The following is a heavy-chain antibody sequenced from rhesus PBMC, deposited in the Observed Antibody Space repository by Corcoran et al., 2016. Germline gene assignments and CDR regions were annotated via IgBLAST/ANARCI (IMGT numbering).Heavy chain of an antibody. J-gene: IGHJ4*01. CDR3: ARGLGGGSSAY. Sequence: QVQLVKSGAEVTKPGASLTLSSKASSNTFTSYSLTCVRHAPGQGLEWMEWINPSNGHTGNAQKFQGRSTMTRDTSTSTSYMELRSRRSEDTAVYYCARGLGGGSSAYWGQGVLVTVSS. CDR2: INPSNGHT. D-gene: IGHD6-25*01. CDR1: SNTFTSYS. V-gene: IGHV1-200*01.